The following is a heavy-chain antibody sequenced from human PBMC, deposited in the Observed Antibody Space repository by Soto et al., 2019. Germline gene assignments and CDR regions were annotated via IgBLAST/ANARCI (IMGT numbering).Heavy chain of an antibody. J-gene: IGHJ5*02. CDR2: IYYSGST. V-gene: IGHV4-28*01. CDR1: GYSISSSNW. CDR3: ARKGTGTQQGWFDP. D-gene: IGHD1-7*01. Sequence: ASETLSLTCAVSGYSISSSNWWGWIRQPPGKGLEWIGYIYYSGSTYYNPSLKSRVTMSVDTSKNQFSLKLSSVTAVDTAVYYCARKGTGTQQGWFDPWGQGTLVTV.